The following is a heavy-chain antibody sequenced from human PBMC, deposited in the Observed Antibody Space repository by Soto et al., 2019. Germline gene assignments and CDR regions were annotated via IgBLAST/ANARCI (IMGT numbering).Heavy chain of an antibody. D-gene: IGHD6-19*01. J-gene: IGHJ4*02. V-gene: IGHV3-21*01. Sequence: EVQLVESGGGLVKPGGSLRLSCAASGFTFSSYSMNWVRHAPGKGLEWVSSISSSSSYIYYADSVKGRLTISRDNAKNSLYLQMNSLRAEDTAVYYCARDRSGWTYYFDYWGQGTLVTVSS. CDR3: ARDRSGWTYYFDY. CDR1: GFTFSSYS. CDR2: ISSSSSYI.